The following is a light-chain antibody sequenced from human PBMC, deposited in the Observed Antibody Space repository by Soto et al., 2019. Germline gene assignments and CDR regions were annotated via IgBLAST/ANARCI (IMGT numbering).Light chain of an antibody. V-gene: IGLV1-44*01. CDR2: SNY. CDR3: STWEDSLNGYV. CDR1: NSNIGRNR. J-gene: IGLJ7*01. Sequence: QSVLNQPPSASGTPGQRVTISCSGSNSNIGRNRVSWYQQVPGTAPXLLIYSNYQRPSGVPDRFSGSKSGTSASLAIRGLQSEDEADYYCSTWEDSLNGYVFG.